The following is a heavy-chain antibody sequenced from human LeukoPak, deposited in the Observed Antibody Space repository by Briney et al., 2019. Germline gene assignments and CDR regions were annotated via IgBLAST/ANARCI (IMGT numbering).Heavy chain of an antibody. CDR2: ISYDGSNK. D-gene: IGHD2-2*01. CDR3: AKSAGTSSVRGYFDY. V-gene: IGHV3-30*18. Sequence: PGGSLRLSCAASAFTFSSYGMHWVRQAPGKGLKCVAVISYDGSNKYYADSVKGRFTISRDNSKNTLYLQMNSLRAEDTAVYYCAKSAGTSSVRGYFDYWGQGTLVTVSS. J-gene: IGHJ4*02. CDR1: AFTFSSYG.